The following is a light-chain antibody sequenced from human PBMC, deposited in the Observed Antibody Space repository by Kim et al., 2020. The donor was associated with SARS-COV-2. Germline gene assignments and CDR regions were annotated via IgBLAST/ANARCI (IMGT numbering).Light chain of an antibody. CDR3: AAWDDSLRNV. CDR1: SPNIGSNS. V-gene: IGLV1-44*01. CDR2: SDN. Sequence: PWAGVTSSFSGSSPNIGSNSVSWFQHLPGTAPKLLIYSDNQRPSGVPDRFSGSKSGTSASLAISALQSEDEADYYCAAWDDSLRNVFGTGTKVTVL. J-gene: IGLJ1*01.